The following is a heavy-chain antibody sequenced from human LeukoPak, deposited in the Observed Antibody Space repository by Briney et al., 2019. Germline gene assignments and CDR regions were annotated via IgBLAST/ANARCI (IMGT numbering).Heavy chain of an antibody. CDR2: IIPIFGTA. J-gene: IGHJ5*02. D-gene: IGHD1-26*01. V-gene: IGHV1-69*13. CDR1: GGTFSSYA. CDR3: ARAPPGMTPATNNWFDP. Sequence: ASVKVSCKASGGTFSSYAISWVRQAPGQGLEWMGGIIPIFGTANYAQKFQGRVTITADESTSTAYMELSSLRSEDTAVYYCARAPPGMTPATNNWFDPWGQGTLVTVSS.